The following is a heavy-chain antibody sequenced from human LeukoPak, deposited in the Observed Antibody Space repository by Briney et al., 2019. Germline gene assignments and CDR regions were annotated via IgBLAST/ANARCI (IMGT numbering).Heavy chain of an antibody. J-gene: IGHJ4*02. CDR3: ARGVGLTDY. CDR2: IYSGGST. CDR1: RFSFSSHT. V-gene: IGHV3-53*01. D-gene: IGHD3-10*01. Sequence: PGGSLRLSCAASRFSFSSHTMSWVRQAPGKGLEWVSVIYSGGSTYYADSVKGRFTISRDNSKNTLYLQMKSLRAEDTAVYYCARGVGLTDYWGQGTLVTVSS.